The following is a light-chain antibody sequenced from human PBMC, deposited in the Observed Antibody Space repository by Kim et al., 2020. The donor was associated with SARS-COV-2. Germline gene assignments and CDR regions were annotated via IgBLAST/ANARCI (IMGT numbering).Light chain of an antibody. Sequence: SYELTQPPSVSVAPGKTARITCGGNNIGSKSVHWYQQKPGQAPVLVVYDDSDRPSGIPERFSGSNSGNTATLTISGTQPMDEADYYCQAWDTTTNVIFGGGTQLTVL. CDR2: DDS. CDR3: QAWDTTTNVI. V-gene: IGLV3-21*03. J-gene: IGLJ2*01. CDR1: NIGSKS.